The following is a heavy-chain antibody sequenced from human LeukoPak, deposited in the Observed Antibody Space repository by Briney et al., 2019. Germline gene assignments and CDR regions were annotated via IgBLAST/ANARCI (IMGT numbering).Heavy chain of an antibody. J-gene: IGHJ4*02. CDR2: ISSSSSYI. CDR3: ARDWDYYDSSDH. CDR1: GFTFSSYS. D-gene: IGHD3-22*01. Sequence: PGGSLRLSCAASGFTFSSYSMNWVRQAPGKGLEWVSSISSSSSYIYYADSVKGRFTISRDNAKNSLYLQMNSLRAEDTAVYYCARDWDYYDSSDHWGQGTLVTVSS. V-gene: IGHV3-21*01.